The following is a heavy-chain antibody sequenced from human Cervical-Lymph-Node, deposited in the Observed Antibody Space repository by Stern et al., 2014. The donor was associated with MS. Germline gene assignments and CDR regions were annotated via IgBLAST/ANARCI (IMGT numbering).Heavy chain of an antibody. D-gene: IGHD3-16*02. CDR3: ARAGPYDYIWGNFRHRAFYFDS. V-gene: IGHV4-59*01. CDR2: LYYSGST. J-gene: IGHJ4*02. CDR1: SGFIGNNY. Sequence: QVQLQESGPGLVKPSETLSLMCSVSSGFIGNNYWSWIRQPPGKGLEGIGHLYYSGSTYDNPSLKSRVTISLDTSKNQLSLRLSSVTAADTAVYYCARAGPYDYIWGNFRHRAFYFDSWGQGALVTVSS.